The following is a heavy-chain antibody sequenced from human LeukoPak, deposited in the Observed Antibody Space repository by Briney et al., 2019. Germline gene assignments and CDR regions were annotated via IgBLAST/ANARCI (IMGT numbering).Heavy chain of an antibody. J-gene: IGHJ4*02. CDR2: IWYDGSNK. CDR3: AKETFSSGWYYFDY. V-gene: IGHV3-33*06. D-gene: IGHD6-19*01. Sequence: GRSLRLSXAASGFTFRSYGMHWVRQAPGKGLEWVAVIWYDGSNKYYADSVKGRFTISRDNSKNTLYLQMNSLRAEDTAVYYCAKETFSSGWYYFDYWGQGTLVTVSS. CDR1: GFTFRSYG.